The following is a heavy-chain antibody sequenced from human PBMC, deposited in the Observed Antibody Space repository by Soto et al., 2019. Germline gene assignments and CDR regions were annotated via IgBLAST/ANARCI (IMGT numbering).Heavy chain of an antibody. CDR2: IYYSGGT. Sequence: SETLSRNCTVSGGSISNYNGSWIRQPTGKGLEWIGDIYYSGGTNYNPSLKSRVTISVDTSKNQFSLKLSSVTAADTAVYYCARQSRCINGLWGNAFDIWGQGTMVTVSS. CDR1: GGSISNYN. D-gene: IGHD2-8*01. J-gene: IGHJ3*02. CDR3: ARQSRCINGLWGNAFDI. V-gene: IGHV4-59*08.